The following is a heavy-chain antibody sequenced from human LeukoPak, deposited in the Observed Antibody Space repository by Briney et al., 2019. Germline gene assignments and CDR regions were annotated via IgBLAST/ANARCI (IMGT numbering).Heavy chain of an antibody. J-gene: IGHJ4*02. Sequence: ADTLSLTCAVYGGSYSGYYWSWIRQPPGKGLEWGGESQSSGKTKYKPSLKARVTMSLDTSNNPFSLKLSSVTAADTAVYYCARVLTTVTTTLNAFNYWGQGTLVTVSS. CDR3: ARVLTTVTTTLNAFNY. CDR2: SQSSGKT. CDR1: GGSYSGYY. V-gene: IGHV4-34*01. D-gene: IGHD4-17*01.